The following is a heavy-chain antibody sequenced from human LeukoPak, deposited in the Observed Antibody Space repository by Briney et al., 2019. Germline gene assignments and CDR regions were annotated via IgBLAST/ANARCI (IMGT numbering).Heavy chain of an antibody. CDR3: VIDANRGSYGDF. Sequence: GSLRLSCSASGFTFSRYTMHWVRQAPGKGLEYVSAMTSDGGSTYYADSVKGRFTISRDISKNTLYLQMSSLRAEDTAVYYCVIDANRGSYGDFWGQGTLVTVSS. V-gene: IGHV3-64D*09. J-gene: IGHJ4*02. CDR2: MTSDGGST. CDR1: GFTFSRYT. D-gene: IGHD1-26*01.